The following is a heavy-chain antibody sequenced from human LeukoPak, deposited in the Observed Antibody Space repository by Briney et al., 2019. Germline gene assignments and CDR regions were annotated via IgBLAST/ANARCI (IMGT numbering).Heavy chain of an antibody. CDR1: GFGLSNYA. Sequence: PGGSLRLSCAASGFGLSNYAMTWVRQAPGKGLEWVSGISGSGGSTYYADSVKGRFTISRDNSKNTLYLQMNSLRAEDTAVYYCARGYSSGWWGYYFDYWGQGTLVTVSS. D-gene: IGHD6-19*01. J-gene: IGHJ4*02. CDR2: ISGSGGST. CDR3: ARGYSSGWWGYYFDY. V-gene: IGHV3-23*01.